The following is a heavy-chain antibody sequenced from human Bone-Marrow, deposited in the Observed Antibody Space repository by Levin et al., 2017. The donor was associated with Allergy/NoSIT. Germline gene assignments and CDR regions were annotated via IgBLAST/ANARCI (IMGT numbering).Heavy chain of an antibody. V-gene: IGHV1-69*13. CDR1: GGTFSSYA. CDR3: ARLLEPHFAPDAFDI. D-gene: IGHD1-1*01. Sequence: SVKVSCKASGGTFSSYAISWVRQAPGQGLEWMGGIIPIFGTANYAQKFQGRVTITADESTSTAYMELSSLRSEDTAVYYCARLLEPHFAPDAFDIWGQGTMVTVSS. J-gene: IGHJ3*02. CDR2: IIPIFGTA.